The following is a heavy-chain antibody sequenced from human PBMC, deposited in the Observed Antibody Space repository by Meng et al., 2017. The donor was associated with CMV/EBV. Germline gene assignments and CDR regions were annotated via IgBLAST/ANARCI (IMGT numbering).Heavy chain of an antibody. D-gene: IGHD6-19*01. J-gene: IGHJ4*02. V-gene: IGHV1-46*01. Sequence: ASVKVSCKASGYTFTSYYMHWVRQAPGQGLEWMGIINPSGGSTSYAQKFQGRVTMTRDTSTSTVYMELSSLRSEDTAVYYCARDRTDSSGWWRGFDYWGQGTLVTVSS. CDR1: GYTFTSYY. CDR3: ARDRTDSSGWWRGFDY. CDR2: INPSGGST.